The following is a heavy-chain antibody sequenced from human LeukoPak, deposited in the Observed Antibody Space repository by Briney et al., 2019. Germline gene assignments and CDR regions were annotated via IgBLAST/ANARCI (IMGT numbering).Heavy chain of an antibody. CDR3: ARDLEGSSTRFRFYFDY. CDR2: INPSGGST. Sequence: GASVKVSCKASGYTFTSYYMHWVRQAPGQGLEWMGIINPSGGSTSYAQKFQGRVTMTRDTSTSTVYMELSSLRSEDTAVYYCARDLEGSSTRFRFYFDYWGQGTLVTVSS. D-gene: IGHD2-2*01. CDR1: GYTFTSYY. V-gene: IGHV1-46*01. J-gene: IGHJ4*02.